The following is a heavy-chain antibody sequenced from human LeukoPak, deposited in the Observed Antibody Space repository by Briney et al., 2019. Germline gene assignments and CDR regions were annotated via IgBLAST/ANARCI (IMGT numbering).Heavy chain of an antibody. CDR1: GFTFSDNY. D-gene: IGHD3-10*01. CDR2: IFYSGST. V-gene: IGHV4-59*12. J-gene: IGHJ3*02. CDR3: AKSNGYGLVDI. Sequence: AGGSLRLSCAASGFTFSDNYMTWVRQPPGKALEWIGNIFYSGSTYYSPSLKSRVTISLDTSRNQFSLKLNSVTAADTAVYYCAKSNGYGLVDIWGQGTMVTVSS.